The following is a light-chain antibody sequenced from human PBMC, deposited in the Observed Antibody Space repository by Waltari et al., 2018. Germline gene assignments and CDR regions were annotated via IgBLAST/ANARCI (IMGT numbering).Light chain of an antibody. Sequence: QSALTQPASVSGSPGPSITISCTGTSSDVGGYNPVSWYQRHPGRAPKVIISDVSDRPSGVSNRFSGSKSGNTASLTISGLQAEDEADYYCSSYTSSTTLVFGGGTKVTVL. J-gene: IGLJ2*01. V-gene: IGLV2-14*03. CDR1: SSDVGGYNP. CDR2: DVS. CDR3: SSYTSSTTLV.